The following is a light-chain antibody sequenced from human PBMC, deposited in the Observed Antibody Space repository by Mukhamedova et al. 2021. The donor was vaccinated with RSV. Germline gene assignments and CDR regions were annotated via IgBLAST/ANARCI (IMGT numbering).Light chain of an antibody. CDR2: DAS. CDR1: QSVSNNY. Sequence: ATLSCRASQSVSNNYLAWYQQKPGQAPRLLIYDASSRATGIPARFSGSGSGTDFTLTISRLEPEDFAVYYCQRYGSSPPYTFGQG. J-gene: IGKJ2*01. CDR3: QRYGSSPPYT. V-gene: IGKV3-20*01.